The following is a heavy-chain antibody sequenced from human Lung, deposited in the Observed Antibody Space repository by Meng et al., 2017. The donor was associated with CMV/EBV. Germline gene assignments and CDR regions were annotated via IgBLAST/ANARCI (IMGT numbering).Heavy chain of an antibody. J-gene: IGHJ5*02. CDR1: TLGGYY. CDR3: ARGRYCSSTSCLRNWLDP. CDR2: INHSGST. V-gene: IGHV4-34*01. D-gene: IGHD2-2*01. Sequence: TLGGYYWSWLRQPPGKGLEWSGEINHSGSTNYNPSLKSRVTISVDTSKNQFSLKLSSVTAADTAVYYCARGRYCSSTSCLRNWLDPWGQGTLVTVSS.